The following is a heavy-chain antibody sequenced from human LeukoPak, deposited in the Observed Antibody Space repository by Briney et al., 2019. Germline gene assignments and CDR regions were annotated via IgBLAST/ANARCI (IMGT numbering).Heavy chain of an antibody. V-gene: IGHV3-23*01. D-gene: IGHD3/OR15-3a*01. Sequence: GGSLRLSCAASGFTFSSYALSWVRQAPGKGLEWVSSISGSGGTTYYADSVKGRFTISRDNSKNTVYLQMNSLRAEDTAVYYCMNGPVYWGQGTLVTVSS. CDR3: MNGPVY. CDR1: GFTFSSYA. J-gene: IGHJ4*02. CDR2: ISGSGGTT.